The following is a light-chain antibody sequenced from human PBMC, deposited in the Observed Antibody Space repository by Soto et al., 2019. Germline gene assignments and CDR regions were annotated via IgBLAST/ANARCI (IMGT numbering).Light chain of an antibody. CDR2: GAS. V-gene: IGKV3-15*01. CDR1: QSVSNN. CDR3: QQYNSWPPIT. Sequence: EIVLTQSPGTLSLSTGERATLSCRASQSVSNNYLAWYQQKPGQAPRLLIYGASTRATGIPARFSGSGSGTEFTLTISSLQSEDFAVYYCQQYNSWPPITFGQGTRLEI. J-gene: IGKJ5*01.